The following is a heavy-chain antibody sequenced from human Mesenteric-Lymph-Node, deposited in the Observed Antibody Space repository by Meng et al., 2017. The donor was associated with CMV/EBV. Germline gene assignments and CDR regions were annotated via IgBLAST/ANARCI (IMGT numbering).Heavy chain of an antibody. V-gene: IGHV1-3*01. D-gene: IGHD3-10*01. CDR2: INAGNGNT. Sequence: CKASRYTVTSYAMHWVRQAPGQRLEWMGWINAGNGNTKYSQKFQGRVTITRDTSASTAYMELSSLRSEDTAVYYCARGDYYGSGSHWGQGTLVTVSS. CDR3: ARGDYYGSGSH. J-gene: IGHJ4*02. CDR1: RYTVTSYA.